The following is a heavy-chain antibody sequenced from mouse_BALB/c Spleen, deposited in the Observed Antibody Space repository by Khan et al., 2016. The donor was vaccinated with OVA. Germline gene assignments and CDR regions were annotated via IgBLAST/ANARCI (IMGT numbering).Heavy chain of an antibody. J-gene: IGHJ3*01. CDR3: VRDGAYHRNDGWFAY. CDR2: INPSNGYT. Sequence: VQLQESGAELARPGASVKMSCKASGYTFTSYTIHWIKERPGQGLEWIGNINPSNGYTNYNQKFKDKATLTTDKSSTTAYLQLSSLTSDDSAVHNCVRDGAYHRNDGWFAYWGQGTLVTVSA. CDR1: GYTFTSYT. D-gene: IGHD2-14*01. V-gene: IGHV1-4*01.